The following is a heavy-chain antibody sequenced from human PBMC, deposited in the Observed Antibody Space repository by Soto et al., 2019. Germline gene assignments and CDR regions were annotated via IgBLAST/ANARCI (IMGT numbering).Heavy chain of an antibody. CDR2: IIPIFGTA. CDR1: GGTFSSYA. J-gene: IGHJ6*02. Sequence: QVQLVQSGAEVKKPGSSVKVSCKASGGTFSSYAISWVRQAPGQGLEWMGGIIPIFGTANYAQKFQGRVTITADESTSTAYMALSSLRSEDTAVYYCARAFGYCSSTSCYAEDYYYYGMDVWGQGTTVTVSS. D-gene: IGHD2-2*01. CDR3: ARAFGYCSSTSCYAEDYYYYGMDV. V-gene: IGHV1-69*01.